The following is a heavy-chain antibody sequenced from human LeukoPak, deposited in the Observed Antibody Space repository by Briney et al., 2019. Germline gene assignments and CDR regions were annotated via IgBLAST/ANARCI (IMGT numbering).Heavy chain of an antibody. CDR2: IYYSGST. CDR3: ASRGPYGSGSSTFDY. J-gene: IGHJ4*02. D-gene: IGHD3-10*01. V-gene: IGHV4-31*11. CDR1: GGSFSGYY. Sequence: SETLSLTCAVYGGSFSGYYWSWIRQHPGKGLEWIGYIYYSGSTYYNPSLKSRVTISVDTSKNQFSLKLSSVTAADTAVYYCASRGPYGSGSSTFDYWGQGTLVTVSS.